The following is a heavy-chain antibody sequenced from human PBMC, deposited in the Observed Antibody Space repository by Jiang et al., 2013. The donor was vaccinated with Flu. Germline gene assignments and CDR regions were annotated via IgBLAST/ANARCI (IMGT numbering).Heavy chain of an antibody. D-gene: IGHD5-18*01. CDR2: ISGSGGST. J-gene: IGHJ6*02. CDR3: AKDLVGGYSYGTSGMDV. CDR1: GFTFSNYA. Sequence: SGFTFSNYAMSWVRQAPGKGLEWVSAISGSGGSTYYADSVKGRFTISRDNSKNTLYLQMNSLRAEDTAVFFCAKDLVGGYSYGTSGMDVWGQGTTVTVSS. V-gene: IGHV3-23*01.